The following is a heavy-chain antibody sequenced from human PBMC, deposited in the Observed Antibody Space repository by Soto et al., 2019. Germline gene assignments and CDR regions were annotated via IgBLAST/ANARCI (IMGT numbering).Heavy chain of an antibody. D-gene: IGHD4-17*01. J-gene: IGHJ6*02. CDR1: GFTFSRYD. Sequence: GGSLRLSCAASGFTFSRYDMHWVRQATGKGLEWVSAIGTAGDTYYPGSVKGRFTISRENAKNSLYLQMNSLRAGDTAVYYCARAGRTTVLLGDYYYNCMDVPCQGPTLTV. CDR3: ARAGRTTVLLGDYYYNCMDV. V-gene: IGHV3-13*01. CDR2: IGTAGDT.